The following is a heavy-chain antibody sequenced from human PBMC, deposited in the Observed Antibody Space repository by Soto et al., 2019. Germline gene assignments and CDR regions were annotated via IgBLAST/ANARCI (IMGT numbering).Heavy chain of an antibody. V-gene: IGHV1-8*01. CDR3: ARVLDYYYGMDV. Sequence: QVQLVQSGAEVKKPGASVKVSCKASGYTFTSYDINWVRQATGQGLEWMGWMNPNSGNTGYAQKFQGRVTMTRNTSISTAYMELSSLRYEDTAVYYCARVLDYYYGMDVWGQGTTVTVSS. J-gene: IGHJ6*02. CDR1: GYTFTSYD. CDR2: MNPNSGNT.